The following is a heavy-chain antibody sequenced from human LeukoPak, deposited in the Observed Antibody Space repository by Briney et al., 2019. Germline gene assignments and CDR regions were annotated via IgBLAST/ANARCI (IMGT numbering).Heavy chain of an antibody. J-gene: IGHJ3*02. CDR2: IYSGGST. CDR1: GFTVSSNY. D-gene: IGHD3-22*01. V-gene: IGHV3-53*01. CDR3: ARGPLDYYDSSGDAFDI. Sequence: GGSLRLSCAASGFTVSSNYMSWVRQAPGKGLEWVSVIYSGGSTYYADSVKGRFTISRDNSKNTLYLQMNSLRAEDTAVYYCARGPLDYYDSSGDAFDIWGQGTMVTVSS.